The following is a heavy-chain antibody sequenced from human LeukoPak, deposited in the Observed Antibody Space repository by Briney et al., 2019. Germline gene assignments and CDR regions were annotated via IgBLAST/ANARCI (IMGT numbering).Heavy chain of an antibody. D-gene: IGHD3-9*01. J-gene: IGHJ4*02. CDR2: FDPEDGET. CDR3: ATDYDILTGYAN. Sequence: GASVKVSCKVSGYTLTELSMHWVRQAPGKGLEWMGGFDPEDGETIYAQKFQGRVTMTEDTSTDTAYMELSSLRSEDTAVYYCATDYDILTGYANWGQGTLVTVSS. V-gene: IGHV1-24*01. CDR1: GYTLTELS.